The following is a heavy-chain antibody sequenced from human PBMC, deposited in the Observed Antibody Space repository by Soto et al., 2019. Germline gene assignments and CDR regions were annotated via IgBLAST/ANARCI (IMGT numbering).Heavy chain of an antibody. CDR1: GGSISSYY. D-gene: IGHD3-16*01. Sequence: PSETLSLTCTVSGGSISSYYWSWIRQPPGKGLEWIGYIYYSGSTNYNPSLKSRVTISVDTSKNQFSLRLTSVTVADTALYYCARAGGNWFDPWGQGTLVTVSS. J-gene: IGHJ5*02. CDR2: IYYSGST. V-gene: IGHV4-59*12. CDR3: ARAGGNWFDP.